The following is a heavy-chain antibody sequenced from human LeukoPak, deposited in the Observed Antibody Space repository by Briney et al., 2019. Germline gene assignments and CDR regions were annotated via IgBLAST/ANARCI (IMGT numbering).Heavy chain of an antibody. CDR1: GFILDDYA. J-gene: IGHJ4*02. Sequence: GRSLRLSCAASGFILDDYAMHWVRQAPGKGLEWVSGISWNSGSIGYADSVKGRFTISRDNAKNSLYLQMNSLRAEDTALYYCAKDLGPILCGPQVDYWGQGTLVTVSS. V-gene: IGHV3-9*01. D-gene: IGHD2-21*01. CDR3: AKDLGPILCGPQVDY. CDR2: ISWNSGSI.